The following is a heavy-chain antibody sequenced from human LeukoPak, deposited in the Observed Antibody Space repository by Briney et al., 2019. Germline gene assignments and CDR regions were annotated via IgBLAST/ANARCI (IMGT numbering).Heavy chain of an antibody. Sequence: ASVKVSCKASGYTFTGYYMHWVRQAPGQGLEWMGWINPNSGGTNYAQKFQGRVTMTRDTSISTAYMELSRLRSDDTAVYYCARGGEPSIVGAKGHYMDVWGKGTTVTVSS. CDR1: GYTFTGYY. V-gene: IGHV1-2*02. CDR3: ARGGEPSIVGAKGHYMDV. D-gene: IGHD1-26*01. CDR2: INPNSGGT. J-gene: IGHJ6*03.